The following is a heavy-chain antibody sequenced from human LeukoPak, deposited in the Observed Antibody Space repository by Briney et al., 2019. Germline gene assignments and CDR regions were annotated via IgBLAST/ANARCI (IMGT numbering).Heavy chain of an antibody. V-gene: IGHV4-34*01. CDR2: INHSGST. CDR1: GGSFSGYY. J-gene: IGHJ4*02. Sequence: SETLSLTCAVYGGSFSGYYWSWIRQPPGKGLEWIGEINHSGSTNYNPSLKSRVTISVDTSKNQFSLKLSSVTAADTAVYYCARDQAGMVYAIGPCDYWGQGTLVTVSS. CDR3: ARDQAGMVYAIGPCDY. D-gene: IGHD2-8*01.